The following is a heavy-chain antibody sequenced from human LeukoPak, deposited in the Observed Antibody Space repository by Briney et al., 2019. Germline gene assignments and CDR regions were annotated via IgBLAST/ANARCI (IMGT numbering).Heavy chain of an antibody. CDR1: GYTFTSYD. V-gene: IGHV1-8*03. D-gene: IGHD1-1*01. CDR2: MNPNSGNT. J-gene: IGHJ3*02. Sequence: ASVTVSFKASGYTFTSYDINWVRQATGQGLEWMGWMNPNSGNTGYAQKFQGRVTITRNTSISTAYMELSSLRSDDTAVYYCARVYKRGVLVFDIWGQGTMVTVSS. CDR3: ARVYKRGVLVFDI.